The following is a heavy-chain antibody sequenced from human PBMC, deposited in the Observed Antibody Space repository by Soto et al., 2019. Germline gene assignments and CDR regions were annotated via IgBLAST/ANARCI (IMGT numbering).Heavy chain of an antibody. CDR3: ASPSLGAFDV. Sequence: SETLSLTCTVSGGSISSSPYYWGWIRQPPGKGPEWIGSIYYSGSTHYNSSLESRVTISVDTSKNHFSLRLSSVTAADTAVYYCASPSLGAFDVWGQGTMVTVSS. CDR1: GGSISSSPYY. D-gene: IGHD1-26*01. V-gene: IGHV4-39*02. J-gene: IGHJ3*01. CDR2: IYYSGST.